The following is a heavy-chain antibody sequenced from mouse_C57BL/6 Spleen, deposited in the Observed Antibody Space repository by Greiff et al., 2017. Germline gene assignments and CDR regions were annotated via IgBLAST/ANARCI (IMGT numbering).Heavy chain of an antibody. CDR2: INPNNGGT. Sequence: EVQLQQSGPELVKPGASVKMSCKASGYTFTDYNMHWVKQSHGKSLEWIGYINPNNGGTSYNQKFKGKATLTVNKSSSTAYMELRSLTSEASAVYYCARAGDYCGSSYRYAMDYWGQGTSVTVSS. D-gene: IGHD1-1*01. CDR3: ARAGDYCGSSYRYAMDY. J-gene: IGHJ4*01. CDR1: GYTFTDYN. V-gene: IGHV1-22*01.